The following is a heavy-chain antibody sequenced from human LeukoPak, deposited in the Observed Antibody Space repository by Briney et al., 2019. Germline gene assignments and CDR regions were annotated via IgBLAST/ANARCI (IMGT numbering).Heavy chain of an antibody. CDR1: GYSISSGYY. Sequence: KPSETLSLTCTVSGYSISSGYYWSWIRQPPGKGLEWIGEINHSGSTNYNSSLKSRVTISVDTSKNQFSLKLSSVTAADTAVYYCARFGRKMTAVKRGPNWFDPWGQGTLVTVSS. CDR3: ARFGRKMTAVKRGPNWFDP. D-gene: IGHD4-17*01. V-gene: IGHV4-38-2*02. CDR2: INHSGST. J-gene: IGHJ5*02.